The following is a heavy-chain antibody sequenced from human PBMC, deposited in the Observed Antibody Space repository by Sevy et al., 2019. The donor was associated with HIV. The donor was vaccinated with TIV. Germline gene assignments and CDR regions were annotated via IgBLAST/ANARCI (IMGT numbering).Heavy chain of an antibody. CDR1: GFTFTSYG. V-gene: IGHV3-30*02. CDR3: ANVLGFGSGYDYAFDF. J-gene: IGHJ3*01. CDR2: ISFDEKYK. Sequence: GGSLRLSCAASGFTFTSYGIHWVRQAPGKGLECVAKISFDEKYKYYAESVKGRFTISRDISKNTVFLEMNSLRPDDTGVYYCANVLGFGSGYDYAFDFWGQGTMVTVSS. D-gene: IGHD5-12*01.